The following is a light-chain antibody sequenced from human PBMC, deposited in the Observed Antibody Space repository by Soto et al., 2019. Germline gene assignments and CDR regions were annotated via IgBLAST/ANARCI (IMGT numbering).Light chain of an antibody. CDR2: WAS. J-gene: IGKJ4*01. Sequence: DIVMTQSPDSLAVSLGERATINCKSSQNLLFSSNNRNYLAWYQQKPRQPPKLLISWASTRNSGVPDRFSGSGSGTDFTLTISSLQAEDVAVYYCLQYYSTLTFGGGTKVDIK. CDR1: QNLLFSSNNRNY. V-gene: IGKV4-1*01. CDR3: LQYYSTLT.